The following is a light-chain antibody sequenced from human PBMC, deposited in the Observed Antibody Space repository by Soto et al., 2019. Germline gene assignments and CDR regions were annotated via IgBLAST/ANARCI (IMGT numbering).Light chain of an antibody. J-gene: IGLJ2*01. V-gene: IGLV2-14*01. CDR1: SSDVGGYNS. CDR3: SSYTSSSTLI. Sequence: QPVLTQPASVSGSPGQSITISCTGTSSDVGGYNSVSWYQQYPGKAPKLMIYEVSDRPSGVSNRFSGSKSGNTASLTISGLQAEDEAAYYCSSYTSSSTLIFGGGTKLTVL. CDR2: EVS.